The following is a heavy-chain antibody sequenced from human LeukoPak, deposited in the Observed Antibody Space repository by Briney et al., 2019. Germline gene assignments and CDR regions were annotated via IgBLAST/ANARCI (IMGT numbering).Heavy chain of an antibody. D-gene: IGHD4-23*01. CDR2: IRYDGSNK. CDR3: AKVPSTVVNPSHY. V-gene: IGHV3-30*02. CDR1: GFTFSSYG. Sequence: PGGSLRLSCAASGFTFSSYGMHWVRQAPGKGLEWVAFIRYDGSNKYYADSVKGRFTISRDNSKNTLYLQMNSLRAEDTAVYYCAKVPSTVVNPSHYWGQGTLVTVSS. J-gene: IGHJ4*02.